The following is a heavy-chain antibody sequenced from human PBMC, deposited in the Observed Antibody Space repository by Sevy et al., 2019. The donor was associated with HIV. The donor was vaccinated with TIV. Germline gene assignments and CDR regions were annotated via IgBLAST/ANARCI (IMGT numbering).Heavy chain of an antibody. J-gene: IGHJ6*02. CDR2: ITSGSSCI. V-gene: IGHV3-21*01. D-gene: IGHD3-3*01. CDR3: ARDKTILEGRYGMDV. CDR1: GFTFSSYN. Sequence: GGSLRLSCAASGFTFSSYNINWVRQAPGKGLEWVSSITSGSSCIFYADSVNGRFTTSRDNAKNSLYLQMNSLRAEDTDVYYCARDKTILEGRYGMDVWGQGTTVTVSS.